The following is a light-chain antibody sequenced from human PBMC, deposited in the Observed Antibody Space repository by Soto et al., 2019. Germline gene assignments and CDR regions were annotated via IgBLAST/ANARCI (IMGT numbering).Light chain of an antibody. V-gene: IGLV2-14*01. CDR2: GVS. Sequence: QSVLTQPASVSGSPGQSITISCAGTNSDIGAYNFVSWYQQHPGKAPKLIIYGVSHRPSGISNRFSGSKSGNTASLTISGLQPDGESDYYGSSYAGSIKVFGTGSKLTVL. J-gene: IGLJ1*01. CDR3: SSYAGSIKV. CDR1: NSDIGAYNF.